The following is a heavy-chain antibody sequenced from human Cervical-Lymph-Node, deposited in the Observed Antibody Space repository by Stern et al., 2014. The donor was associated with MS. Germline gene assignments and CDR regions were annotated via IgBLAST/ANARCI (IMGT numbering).Heavy chain of an antibody. J-gene: IGHJ6*02. CDR2: ISYDGTNE. Sequence: VQLVESGGGVVQPGRSLRLSCAASGFTFSTFAMPWVRQPPGQGLEWVAVISYDGTNEYYADSVQGRFPISTDNSKNTLFLQVNSLRTEDTAVYYWARDPTVTMFGVVGALYDGMDAWGQGTTVTVSS. CDR3: ARDPTVTMFGVVGALYDGMDA. V-gene: IGHV3-30*04. CDR1: GFTFSTFA. D-gene: IGHD3-3*01.